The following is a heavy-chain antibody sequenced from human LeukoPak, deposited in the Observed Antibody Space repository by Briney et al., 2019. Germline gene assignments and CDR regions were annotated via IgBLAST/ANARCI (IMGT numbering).Heavy chain of an antibody. J-gene: IGHJ6*02. Sequence: GGSLRLSCAASGFTFSSYGMHWGRQAPGKGLEWVAVISYDGRNKYYADSVKGRFTISRDNSKNTLYLQMNSLRAEDTAVYYCAKDAYCGGDCYSDYYYYGMDVWGQGTTVTVSS. D-gene: IGHD2-21*02. CDR1: GFTFSSYG. CDR3: AKDAYCGGDCYSDYYYYGMDV. CDR2: ISYDGRNK. V-gene: IGHV3-30*18.